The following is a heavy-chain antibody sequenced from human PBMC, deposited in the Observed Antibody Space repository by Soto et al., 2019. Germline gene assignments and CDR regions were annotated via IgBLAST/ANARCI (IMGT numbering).Heavy chain of an antibody. V-gene: IGHV3-11*05. Sequence: PGGSLRLSCEASGFTFRDYYMTWFRQAPGKGLEWLSYIDGSTKYTNYADSVKGRFTISRDNAKNSLYLQMNSLRADDTAVYYCAREYYYTMDVWGQGTMVTVSS. CDR1: GFTFRDYY. CDR3: AREYYYTMDV. J-gene: IGHJ6*02. CDR2: IDGSTKYT.